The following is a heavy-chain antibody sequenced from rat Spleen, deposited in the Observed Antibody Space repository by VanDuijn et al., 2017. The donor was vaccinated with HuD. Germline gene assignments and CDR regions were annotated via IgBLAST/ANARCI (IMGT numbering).Heavy chain of an antibody. J-gene: IGHJ2*01. CDR2: INNVGGT. D-gene: IGHD1-10*01. V-gene: IGHV3-3*01. CDR1: DYSITSSYR. Sequence: EMQLQESGPGLVRPSQSLSLTCSVTDYSITSSYRWNWIRQFPGNKLEWMGYINNVGGTNYNPSLKSRISITRDTSKNQFFLQLNSVTTEDTATYYCGRDNNYKAYWGQGVMVTVSS. CDR3: GRDNNYKAY.